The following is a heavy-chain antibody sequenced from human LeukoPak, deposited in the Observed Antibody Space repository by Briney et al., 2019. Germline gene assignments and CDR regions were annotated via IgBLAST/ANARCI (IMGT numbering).Heavy chain of an antibody. CDR1: GGSISSYY. D-gene: IGHD3-10*01. V-gene: IGHV4-59*01. Sequence: SETLSLTCTVSGGSISSYYWSWIRQPPGKGLEWIGYIYYSGSANYNPSPKSRVTISVDTSKNQFSLKLSSVTAADTAVYYCARTGGVIWFGELSGFDYWGQGTLVTVSS. CDR3: ARTGGVIWFGELSGFDY. CDR2: IYYSGSA. J-gene: IGHJ4*02.